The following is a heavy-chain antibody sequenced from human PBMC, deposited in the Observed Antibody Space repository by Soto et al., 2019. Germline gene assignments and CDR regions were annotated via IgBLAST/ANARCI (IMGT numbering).Heavy chain of an antibody. CDR2: ISPSTSHI. CDR1: GFTFSSCT. Sequence: PGGSLRLSCAASGFTFSSCTMNWVRQAPGKGLEWVSSISPSTSHIYYTDSVKGRFTISRDNAKNSLFLQMNSPRAEDTAVYYCSGCSGGACHRNYGMDVWGQGTTVTVS. D-gene: IGHD2-15*01. V-gene: IGHV3-21*01. CDR3: SGCSGGACHRNYGMDV. J-gene: IGHJ6*02.